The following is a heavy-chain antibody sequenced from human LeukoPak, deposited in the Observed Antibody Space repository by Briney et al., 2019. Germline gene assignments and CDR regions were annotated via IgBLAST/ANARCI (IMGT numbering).Heavy chain of an antibody. V-gene: IGHV1-18*01. CDR3: ATTTEYYYDSSGYYRPFDY. CDR2: ISAYNGNT. D-gene: IGHD3-22*01. J-gene: IGHJ4*02. Sequence: ASVKVSCKASGYTFTSYGISWVRQAPGQGPEWMGWISAYNGNTNYAQKLQGRVTMTTDTSTSTAYMELSSLRSEDTAVYYCATTTEYYYDSSGYYRPFDYWGQGTLVTVSS. CDR1: GYTFTSYG.